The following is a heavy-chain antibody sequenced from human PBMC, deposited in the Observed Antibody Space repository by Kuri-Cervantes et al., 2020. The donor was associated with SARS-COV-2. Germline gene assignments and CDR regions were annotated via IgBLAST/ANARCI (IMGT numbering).Heavy chain of an antibody. D-gene: IGHD6-19*01. CDR2: IYHSGST. Sequence: SETLSLTCTVSGGSISSGGYYWGWIRQPPGKGLEWIGSIYHSGSTYYNPSLKSRVTISVDTSKNQFSLKLSSVTAADTAVYYCARAQQWLATKLDWYFDLWGRGTLVTVSS. J-gene: IGHJ2*01. CDR1: GGSISSGGYY. CDR3: ARAQQWLATKLDWYFDL. V-gene: IGHV4-39*07.